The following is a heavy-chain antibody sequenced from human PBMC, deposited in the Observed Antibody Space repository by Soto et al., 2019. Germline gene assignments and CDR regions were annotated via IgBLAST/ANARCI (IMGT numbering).Heavy chain of an antibody. CDR1: GFTFSSYA. CDR3: AKDPRGYSYGYLDY. CDR2: ISGSGGST. J-gene: IGHJ4*02. D-gene: IGHD5-18*01. V-gene: IGHV3-23*01. Sequence: GGSLRLSCAASGFTFSSYAMSWVRQAPGKGLEWVSAISGSGGSTYYADSVKGRFTISRDNSKNTLYLQMNSLRAEDTAVYYCAKDPRGYSYGYLDYWGQGTLVTVSS.